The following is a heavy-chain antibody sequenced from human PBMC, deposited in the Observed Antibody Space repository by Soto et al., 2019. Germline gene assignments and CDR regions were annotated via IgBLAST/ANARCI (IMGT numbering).Heavy chain of an antibody. D-gene: IGHD3-9*01. V-gene: IGHV3-33*01. Sequence: LRLSCAASGFTFSSYGMHWVRQAPGKGLEWVAVIWYDGSNKYYADSVKGRFTISRDNSKNTLYLQMNSLRAEDTAVYYCARIYDILTGPFDYWGQGTLVTVSS. CDR3: ARIYDILTGPFDY. CDR1: GFTFSSYG. J-gene: IGHJ4*02. CDR2: IWYDGSNK.